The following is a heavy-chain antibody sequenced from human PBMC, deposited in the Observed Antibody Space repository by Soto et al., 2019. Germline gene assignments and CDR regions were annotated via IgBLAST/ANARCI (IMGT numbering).Heavy chain of an antibody. V-gene: IGHV1-69*08. D-gene: IGHD6-13*01. CDR3: ARDGGIAAAEGSY. Sequence: QVQLVQSGAEVKKPGSSVKVSCKASGGTFSSYTISWVRQAPGQGLEWMGRIIPILGIANYAQKFQGRVTITADKSTSTDYMELSSLRSEDTAVYYCARDGGIAAAEGSYWGQGTLVTVSS. J-gene: IGHJ4*02. CDR1: GGTFSSYT. CDR2: IIPILGIA.